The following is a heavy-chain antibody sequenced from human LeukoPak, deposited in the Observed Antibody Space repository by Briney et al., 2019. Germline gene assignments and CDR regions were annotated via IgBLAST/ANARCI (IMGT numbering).Heavy chain of an antibody. Sequence: PGWSLRLSCAASGFTVSDYDMSWIRQAPGKGLEWVSYISSSGSTIYYADSVKGRFTISRDNAKNSLYLQMNSLRAEDTAVYYCARDSGYAEIDYWGQGTLVTVSS. V-gene: IGHV3-11*01. D-gene: IGHD5-12*01. CDR3: ARDSGYAEIDY. J-gene: IGHJ4*02. CDR1: GFTVSDYD. CDR2: ISSSGSTI.